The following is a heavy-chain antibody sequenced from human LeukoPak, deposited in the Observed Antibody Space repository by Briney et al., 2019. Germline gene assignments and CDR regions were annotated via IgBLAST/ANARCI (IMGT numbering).Heavy chain of an antibody. CDR3: ASLRWLQFDY. V-gene: IGHV3-48*03. J-gene: IGHJ4*02. CDR2: IRSSGSPI. Sequence: GGSLRLSCATSGITFSSYEMSWARQAPGKGLEWVSYIRSSGSPIYHADSVKGRFTMSRDNAKNSLFLQMDSLRVEDTAVYYCASLRWLQFDYWGQGTLVTVSS. CDR1: GITFSSYE. D-gene: IGHD5-24*01.